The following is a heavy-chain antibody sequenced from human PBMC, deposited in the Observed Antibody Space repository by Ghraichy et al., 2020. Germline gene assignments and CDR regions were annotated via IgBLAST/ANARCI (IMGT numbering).Heavy chain of an antibody. D-gene: IGHD2-8*02. V-gene: IGHV3-7*01. CDR3: ARWGGTGTFDY. CDR2: INQDGSEK. Sequence: GESLNISCAASGFTFSSFWMSWVRQAPGKGLEWVANINQDGSEKYYMDSVKGRLTISRDNAKNSLYLQMNSLRAEDTAVYYCARWGGTGTFDYWGQGTLVTVSS. J-gene: IGHJ4*02. CDR1: GFTFSSFW.